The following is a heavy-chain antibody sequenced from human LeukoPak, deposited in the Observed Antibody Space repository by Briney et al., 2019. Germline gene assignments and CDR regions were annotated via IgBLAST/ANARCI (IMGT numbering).Heavy chain of an antibody. Sequence: GGSLRLSCAASGFTFSGYGMHWVRQAPGRGLEGGAFIGYDGSNKYYADSVKGRFTISRDNSKNTLYLQMNSLRAEDTAVYYCARDLGSSWSRYGTGFDYWGQGTLVTVSS. CDR3: ARDLGSSWSRYGTGFDY. V-gene: IGHV3-30*02. D-gene: IGHD6-13*01. J-gene: IGHJ4*02. CDR2: IGYDGSNK. CDR1: GFTFSGYG.